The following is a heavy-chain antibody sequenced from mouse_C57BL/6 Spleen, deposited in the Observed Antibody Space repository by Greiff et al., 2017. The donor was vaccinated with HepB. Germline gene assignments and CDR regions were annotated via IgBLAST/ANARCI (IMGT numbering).Heavy chain of an antibody. CDR3: ARLVYYYGTRDY. V-gene: IGHV1-82*01. Sequence: QVQLQQSGPELVKPGASVKISCKASGYAFSSSWMNWVKQRPGKGLEWIGRIYPGDGDTNYNGKFKGKATLTADKSSSTAYMQLSSLTSEDSAVYFCARLVYYYGTRDYWGQGTTLTVSS. D-gene: IGHD1-1*01. CDR2: IYPGDGDT. CDR1: GYAFSSSW. J-gene: IGHJ2*01.